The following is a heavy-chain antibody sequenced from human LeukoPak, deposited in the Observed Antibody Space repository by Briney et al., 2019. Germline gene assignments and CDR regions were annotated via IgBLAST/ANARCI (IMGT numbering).Heavy chain of an antibody. CDR3: ARDRGGATYYFDY. Sequence: PGGSLRLSCAASGFTFSSYDMHWVRQAPGKGLEWVAVIWYDGSDKYYADSVKGRFTISRDNSKNTLYRQMNSLRAEDTAVYYCARDRGGATYYFDYWGQGTLVTVS. CDR1: GFTFSSYD. CDR2: IWYDGSDK. J-gene: IGHJ4*02. V-gene: IGHV3-33*01. D-gene: IGHD1-26*01.